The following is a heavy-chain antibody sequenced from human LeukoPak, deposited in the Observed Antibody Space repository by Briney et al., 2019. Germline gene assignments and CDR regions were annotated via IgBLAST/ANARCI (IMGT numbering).Heavy chain of an antibody. CDR3: ARCSSTSCYDDPFDY. V-gene: IGHV1-2*02. CDR2: INPNSGGT. D-gene: IGHD2-2*01. Sequence: ASVKVSCKASGYTFTGYYMHWVRQAPGQGLEWMGWINPNSGGTNYAQKFQGRVTMTRDTSISTAYMELSRLRSDDTAVYYCARCSSTSCYDDPFDYWGQGTLVTVSS. CDR1: GYTFTGYY. J-gene: IGHJ4*02.